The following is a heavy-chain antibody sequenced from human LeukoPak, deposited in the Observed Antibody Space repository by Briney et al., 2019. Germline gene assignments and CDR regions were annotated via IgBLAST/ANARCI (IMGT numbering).Heavy chain of an antibody. CDR3: AKPYYYGSRSYMDY. CDR1: GFTFSSYG. J-gene: IGHJ4*02. D-gene: IGHD3-10*01. V-gene: IGHV3-30*18. Sequence: PGRSLRLSCAASGFTFSSYGMHWVRQAPGKGLEWVAVISYDGSDTYYADSVKGRFTISRDNSKNMLYLQMNSLRAEDTAVYYCAKPYYYGSRSYMDYWSQGTLVTVSS. CDR2: ISYDGSDT.